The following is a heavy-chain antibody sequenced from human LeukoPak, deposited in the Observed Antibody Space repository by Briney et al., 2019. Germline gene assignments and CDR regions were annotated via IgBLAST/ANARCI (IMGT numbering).Heavy chain of an antibody. D-gene: IGHD3-22*01. Sequence: GGSLRLSCAASGFTFSSYSMNWVRQAPGKGLEWVSSISSSSYIYYSDSVKGRFTISRDNAKNSLYLQMKSLRAEDTAVYSCATYDSSGYFFDYWGQGTLATVSS. J-gene: IGHJ4*02. V-gene: IGHV3-21*01. CDR2: ISSSSYI. CDR1: GFTFSSYS. CDR3: ATYDSSGYFFDY.